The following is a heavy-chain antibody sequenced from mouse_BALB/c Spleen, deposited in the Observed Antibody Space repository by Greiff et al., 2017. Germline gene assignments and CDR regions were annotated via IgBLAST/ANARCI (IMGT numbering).Heavy chain of an antibody. V-gene: IGHV1S137*01. J-gene: IGHJ2*01. CDR1: GYTFTDYA. D-gene: IGHD2-1*01. CDR3: ARGGLLYYGNYFDY. CDR2: ISTYYGDA. Sequence: QVQLQQSGAELVRPGVSVKISCKGSGYTFTDYAMHWVKRSHAESLEWIGFISTYYGDASYNQKFKGKATMTVDKSSSTAYMELARLTSEDSAIYYCARGGLLYYGNYFDYWGQGTTLTVSS.